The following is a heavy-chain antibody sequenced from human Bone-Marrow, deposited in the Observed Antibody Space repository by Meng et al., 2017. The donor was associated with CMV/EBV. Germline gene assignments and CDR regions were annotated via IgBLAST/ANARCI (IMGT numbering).Heavy chain of an antibody. V-gene: IGHV4-38-2*02. CDR1: GFSLSTSGV. J-gene: IGHJ5*02. CDR2: IHHSGST. CDR3: ARTNTYYYDSSGYSLYWFDP. Sequence: SGPTLVKPTQTLTLTCTFSGFSLSTSGVGVGWIRQPPGKGLEWIGSIHHSGSTYHNPSLKSRLTISIDTSSNQFSLKLRSVTAADTAVYYCARTNTYYYDSSGYSLYWFDPWGQGTLVTVSS. D-gene: IGHD3-22*01.